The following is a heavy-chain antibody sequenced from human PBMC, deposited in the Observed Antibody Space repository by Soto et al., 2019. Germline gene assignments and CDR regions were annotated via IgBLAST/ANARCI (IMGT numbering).Heavy chain of an antibody. CDR2: IYHSGST. Sequence: SETLSLTCAFSGGSISSGGYSLSWIRQPPGKGLEWIGYIYHSGSTYYNPSLKSRVTISVDRSKNQFSLKLSSVTAADTAVYYCAGRSYYYDSSGYQPFDYWGQGTLVTVSS. CDR1: GGSISSGGYS. CDR3: AGRSYYYDSSGYQPFDY. V-gene: IGHV4-30-2*01. J-gene: IGHJ4*02. D-gene: IGHD3-22*01.